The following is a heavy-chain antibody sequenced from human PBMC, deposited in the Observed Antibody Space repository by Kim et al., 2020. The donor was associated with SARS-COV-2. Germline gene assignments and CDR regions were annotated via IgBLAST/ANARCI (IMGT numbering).Heavy chain of an antibody. CDR1: GYTFTSYD. V-gene: IGHV1-8*01. CDR2: MNPNSGNT. J-gene: IGHJ5*02. CDR3: ARGAEGSDWFDP. D-gene: IGHD1-26*01. Sequence: ASVKVSCKASGYTFTSYDINWVRQATGQGLEWMGWMNPNSGNTGYAQKFQGRVTMTRNTSISTAYMELSSLRSEDTAVYYCARGAEGSDWFDPWGQGTLVTVSS.